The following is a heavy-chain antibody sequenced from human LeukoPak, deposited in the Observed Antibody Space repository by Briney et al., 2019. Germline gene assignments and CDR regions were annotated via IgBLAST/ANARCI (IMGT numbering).Heavy chain of an antibody. CDR2: IKQDGSEK. CDR3: ARGGLYWHI. V-gene: IGHV3-7*04. D-gene: IGHD2-15*01. J-gene: IGHJ3*02. Sequence: GGPLRLSCAASGITLSTYWMSWVRQAPGKGLEWVANIKQDGSEKNYVDSVKGRFTISRDNARNSLYLQMDSLRAEDTALYYCARGGLYWHIWGQGTMVTVSS. CDR1: GITLSTYW.